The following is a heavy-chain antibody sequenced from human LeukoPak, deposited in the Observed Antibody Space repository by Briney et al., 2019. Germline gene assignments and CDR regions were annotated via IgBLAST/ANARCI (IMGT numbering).Heavy chain of an antibody. CDR2: IKPRDGDT. Sequence: ASVKVSFKASGYTFTSYPITWVRQAPGQGLDWMGLIKPRDGDTKYAKKFEGRVTMTRDTSTTTLYMELSSLRSEDTAVYYCARGVVYDLRDWGQGTLVTVSS. D-gene: IGHD2-8*02. CDR1: GYTFTSYP. V-gene: IGHV1-46*01. CDR3: ARGVVYDLRD. J-gene: IGHJ4*02.